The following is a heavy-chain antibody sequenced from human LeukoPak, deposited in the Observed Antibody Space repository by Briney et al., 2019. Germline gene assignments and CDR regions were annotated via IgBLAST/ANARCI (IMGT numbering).Heavy chain of an antibody. CDR2: INHSGST. D-gene: IGHD6-19*01. J-gene: IGHJ4*02. CDR3: ARGSGWYGLDY. V-gene: IGHV4-34*01. Sequence: LETLSLTCAVYGGSFSGYYWSWIRQPPGKGLEWIGEINHSGSTNYNPSLKSRVTISVDTSKNQFSLKLSSVTAADTAVYYCARGSGWYGLDYWGQGTLVTVSS. CDR1: GGSFSGYY.